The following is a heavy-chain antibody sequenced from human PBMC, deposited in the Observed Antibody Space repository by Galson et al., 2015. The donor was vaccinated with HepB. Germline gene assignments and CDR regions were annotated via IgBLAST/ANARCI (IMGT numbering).Heavy chain of an antibody. V-gene: IGHV3-11*01. CDR1: GSTFSDYY. CDR2: ISSSGSSIT. D-gene: IGHD2/OR15-2a*01. J-gene: IGHJ5*02. CDR3: ARATLGWFDP. Sequence: SLRLSCAASGSTFSDYYMTWIRQAPGKGLEWVSYISSSGSSITSYSDSVKGRFTISRDNAKNSLYLQMNSLRAEDTAVYYCARATLGWFDPWGQGTLVTVSS.